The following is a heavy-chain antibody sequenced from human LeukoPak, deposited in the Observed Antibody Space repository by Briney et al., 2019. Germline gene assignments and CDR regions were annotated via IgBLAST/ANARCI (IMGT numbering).Heavy chain of an antibody. V-gene: IGHV3-23*01. CDR3: ARFMETVTRKSYFDY. D-gene: IGHD4-17*01. Sequence: GGSLRLSCAASGFTFSSYAMSWVRQAPGKGLEWVSAISGSGGSTYYADSVKGRLTISRDNAKNSLYLQMNSLRAEDTAVYYCARFMETVTRKSYFDYWGQGTPVTVSS. CDR1: GFTFSSYA. J-gene: IGHJ4*02. CDR2: ISGSGGST.